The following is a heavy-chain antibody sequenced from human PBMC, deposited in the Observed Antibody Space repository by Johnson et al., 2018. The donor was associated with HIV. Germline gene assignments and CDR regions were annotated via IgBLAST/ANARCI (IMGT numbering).Heavy chain of an antibody. D-gene: IGHD6-13*01. V-gene: IGHV3-15*01. CDR1: GFTFNNAW. Sequence: VQLVESGGGVVQPGRSLRLSCAASGFTFNNAWMSWVRQAPGKGLEWVGRIKSKSDGGTTDYAAPVKGRFTMSRDDSKSRLYLQMNSLKTEDTAVYYCTTDQLQQLVHDAFDIWGQGTMVTVSS. CDR2: IKSKSDGGTT. CDR3: TTDQLQQLVHDAFDI. J-gene: IGHJ3*02.